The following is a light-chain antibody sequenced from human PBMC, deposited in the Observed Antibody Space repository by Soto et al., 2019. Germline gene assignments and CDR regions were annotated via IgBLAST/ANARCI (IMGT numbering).Light chain of an antibody. Sequence: EIVLTQSPGTLSLSPGERATLSCRASQSVSSKYLAWYQQKPGRAPRVLIYGTSIRASGVPERFSGGGSGTDFTLTITRLDPEDFAVYYCQQYGSSLFTFGPGTKVDI. CDR1: QSVSSKY. CDR3: QQYGSSLFT. V-gene: IGKV3-20*01. J-gene: IGKJ3*01. CDR2: GTS.